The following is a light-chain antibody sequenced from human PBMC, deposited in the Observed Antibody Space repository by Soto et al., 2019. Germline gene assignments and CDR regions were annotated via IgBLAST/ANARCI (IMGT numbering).Light chain of an antibody. J-gene: IGLJ1*01. CDR2: DVT. CDR3: SSFTSSSTYV. V-gene: IGLV2-14*03. CDR1: SSDVGAYKF. Sequence: QSVLTQPASVSGSPGQSIIISCTGTSSDVGAYKFVSWYQHHPGKAPKLIIYDVTTRPSGVSNRFSGSKSGDTASLTISGLQSEDEADYYCSSFTSSSTYVFGTGTKVTVL.